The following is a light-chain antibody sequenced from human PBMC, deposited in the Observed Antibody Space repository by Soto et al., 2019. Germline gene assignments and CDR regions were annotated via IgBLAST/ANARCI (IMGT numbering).Light chain of an antibody. CDR3: QQYNSYSWT. Sequence: DIQMTQSPSTLSASVGDRVTITCRASESIDSWLAWHQQKPGRAPKLLISKASSLESGVPSRFSGSGSGTEFTLTISSLQPDDFAIYYCQQYNSYSWTFGQGTKVDIK. V-gene: IGKV1-5*03. CDR1: ESIDSW. CDR2: KAS. J-gene: IGKJ1*01.